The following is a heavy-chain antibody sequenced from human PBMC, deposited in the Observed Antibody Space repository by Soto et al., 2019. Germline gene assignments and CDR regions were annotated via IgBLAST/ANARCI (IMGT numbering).Heavy chain of an antibody. CDR2: IIPIFGIV. Sequence: QVQLVQSGAEVKKPGSSVKVSCKASGGTFSSYTISWVRQAPGQGLEWMGRIIPIFGIVNYAQKLQGRVTITADKSTSTAYMELSSLRSEDTAVYYCARVAYGGNAFAIWGQGTMVTVSS. CDR3: ARVAYGGNAFAI. J-gene: IGHJ3*02. D-gene: IGHD4-17*01. CDR1: GGTFSSYT. V-gene: IGHV1-69*02.